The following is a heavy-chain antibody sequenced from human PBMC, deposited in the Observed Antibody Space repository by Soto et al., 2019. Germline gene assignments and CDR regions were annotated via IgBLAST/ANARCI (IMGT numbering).Heavy chain of an antibody. CDR3: AKDGLLRLFLDY. CDR2: ISYDGSNK. CDR1: GFTFSSYG. J-gene: IGHJ4*02. D-gene: IGHD3-22*01. Sequence: PGGSLRLSCAASGFTFSSYGMHGVRQAPGKGLEWVAVISYDGSNKYYADSVKGRFTISRDNSKNTLYLQMNSLRAEDTAVYYCAKDGLLRLFLDYWGQGTLVTVSS. V-gene: IGHV3-30*18.